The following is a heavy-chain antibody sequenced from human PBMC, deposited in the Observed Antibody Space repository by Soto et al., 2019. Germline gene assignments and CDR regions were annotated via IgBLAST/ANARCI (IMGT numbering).Heavy chain of an antibody. CDR2: IYYIGNN. Sequence: HLQLQESGSGLVKPSETLSLTCIVSNGSISSKSSYWGCIRQTPGKGLEWIGSIYYIGNNSYTPSLKIPVTRSIDTSKTQFSLKMNSVTAADTAVYFCGGQDYGAKGYYFENWGQGALVTVSS. J-gene: IGHJ4*02. CDR1: NGSISSKSSY. D-gene: IGHD4-17*01. CDR3: GGQDYGAKGYYFEN. V-gene: IGHV4-39*01.